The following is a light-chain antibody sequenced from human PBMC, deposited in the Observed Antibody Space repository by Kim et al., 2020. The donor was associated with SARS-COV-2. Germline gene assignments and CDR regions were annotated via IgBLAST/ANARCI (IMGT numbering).Light chain of an antibody. V-gene: IGKV1-5*01. CDR3: QRNTSYSLA. J-gene: IGKJ5*01. CDR2: DAS. CDR1: QSINNW. Sequence: ASVGDRVTITCRASQSINNWVDWYQQKPGKAPNLMISDASRLKSGVPSRFSGSGSGTVFTLTISTLQPDDFATYYCQRNTSYSLAFGQGARLEIK.